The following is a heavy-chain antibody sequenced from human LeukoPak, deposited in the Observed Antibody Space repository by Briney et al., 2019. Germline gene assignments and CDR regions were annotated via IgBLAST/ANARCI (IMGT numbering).Heavy chain of an antibody. CDR1: GFTFSSYG. Sequence: GGSLRLSCAASGFTFSSYGMHWVRQAPGKGLEWVAFIRYDGSNKYYADSVKGRFTISRDNSKSTLYLQMNSLRAEDTAVYYCAKGGNQLRRAFDIWGQGTLVTVSS. D-gene: IGHD2-2*01. CDR2: IRYDGSNK. V-gene: IGHV3-30*02. J-gene: IGHJ4*02. CDR3: AKGGNQLRRAFDI.